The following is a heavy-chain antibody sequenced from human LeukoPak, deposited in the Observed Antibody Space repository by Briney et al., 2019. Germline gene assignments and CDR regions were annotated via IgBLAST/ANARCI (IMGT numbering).Heavy chain of an antibody. J-gene: IGHJ4*02. D-gene: IGHD7-27*01. CDR3: TTNPKLGTIDY. V-gene: IGHV3-15*01. Sequence: GGSLRLSCAASGFTFSNAWMSWVRQAPGKGLEWVGRIKSKTDGGTTDYAAPVKGRFTVSRDDSKNTLYLQMNSLKTEDTAVYYCTTNPKLGTIDYWGQGTLVTVSS. CDR1: GFTFSNAW. CDR2: IKSKTDGGTT.